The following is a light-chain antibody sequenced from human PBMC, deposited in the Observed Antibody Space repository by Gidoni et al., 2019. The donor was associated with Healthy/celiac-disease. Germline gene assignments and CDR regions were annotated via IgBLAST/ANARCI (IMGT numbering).Light chain of an antibody. Sequence: DIQMNQSPSSLSASVGDRVTITCRASQSISSYLNWYQQKPGKAPKLLIYAASSLQSGVPSMFSGSGSGTDFTLTISSLQPEDFATYYCQQSYSTPPTFGGGTKVEIK. CDR1: QSISSY. CDR2: AAS. J-gene: IGKJ4*01. CDR3: QQSYSTPPT. V-gene: IGKV1-39*01.